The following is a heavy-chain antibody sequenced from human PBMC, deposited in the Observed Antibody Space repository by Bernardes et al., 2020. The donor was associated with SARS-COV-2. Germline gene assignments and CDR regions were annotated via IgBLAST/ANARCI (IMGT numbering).Heavy chain of an antibody. D-gene: IGHD6-6*01. CDR2: VYYSGST. J-gene: IGHJ4*02. CDR3: ARVRSVSTSQVYFDS. V-gene: IGHV4-61*05. CDR1: GGSISSSNYY. Sequence: SETLSLTCTVSGGSISSSNYYWGWIRQPPGKGLEYIGYVYYSGSTDYNPSLKSRVTMSVDTSKKQFSLMLRSVTAADTAVYYCARVRSVSTSQVYFDSWGQGTLVTVSS.